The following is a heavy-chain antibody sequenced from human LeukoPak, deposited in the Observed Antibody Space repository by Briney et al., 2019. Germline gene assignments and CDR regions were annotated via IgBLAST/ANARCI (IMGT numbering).Heavy chain of an antibody. J-gene: IGHJ5*02. V-gene: IGHV4-59*01. CDR2: IYYSGST. D-gene: IGHD6-19*01. CDR1: GGSISSYY. CDR3: ARGAVAGGRWFDP. Sequence: SETLSLTCTVSGGSISSYYWSWTRQPPGKGLEWIGYIYYSGSTNYNPSLKSRVTISVDTSKNQFSLKLSSVTAADTAVYYCARGAVAGGRWFDPWGQGTLVTVSS.